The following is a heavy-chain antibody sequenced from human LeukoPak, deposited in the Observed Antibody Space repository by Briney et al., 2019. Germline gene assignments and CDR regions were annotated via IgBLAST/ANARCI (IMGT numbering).Heavy chain of an antibody. J-gene: IGHJ5*02. Sequence: SQTLSLTCTVSGDSISSGSYYWSWIRQPAGKGLEWIGRIYTTGSTNYNPSLESRVTISVDTSKNQFSLRLSSVTAADTAVYYCARAGIQNWFDPWGQGTLVTVSS. V-gene: IGHV4-61*02. D-gene: IGHD1-1*01. CDR1: GDSISSGSYY. CDR2: IYTTGST. CDR3: ARAGIQNWFDP.